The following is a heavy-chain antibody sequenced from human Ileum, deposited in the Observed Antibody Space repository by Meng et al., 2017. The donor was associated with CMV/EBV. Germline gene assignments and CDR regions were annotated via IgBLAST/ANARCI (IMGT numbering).Heavy chain of an antibody. CDR3: AKSVGTTRYFDY. V-gene: IGHV3-23*01. CDR1: GFTFSTYA. J-gene: IGHJ4*02. CDR2: ISGSGGST. D-gene: IGHD1-26*01. Sequence: SCAASGFTFSTYAMSWVRQAPGKGLEWVSGISGSGGSTYYADSVKGRFTISRDNSKNTLYLQMNSLRVEDTAVYYCAKSVGTTRYFDYWGQGTLVTVSS.